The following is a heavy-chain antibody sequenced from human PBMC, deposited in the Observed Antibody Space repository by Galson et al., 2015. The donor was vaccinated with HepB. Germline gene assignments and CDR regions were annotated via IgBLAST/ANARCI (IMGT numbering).Heavy chain of an antibody. CDR2: ISHSSSST. CDR3: ARASRDGYDY. J-gene: IGHJ4*02. D-gene: IGHD5-24*01. Sequence: SLRLSCAASGFTFSSYGMNWVRQTPGKGLEWVSYISHSSSSTYYADSVKGRFTISRDNVKNSLFLQMNSLRDEDTAVYYCARASRDGYDYWGQGTLVTVSS. CDR1: GFTFSSYG. V-gene: IGHV3-48*02.